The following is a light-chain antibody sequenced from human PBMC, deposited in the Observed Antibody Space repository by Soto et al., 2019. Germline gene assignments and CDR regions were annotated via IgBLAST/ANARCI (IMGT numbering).Light chain of an antibody. V-gene: IGKV1-39*01. Sequence: DIQMTQSPSSLSASVGDRVTITCRASQSISSYLNWYQQKPGKAPKLLIYAASSLQSGVQSRFSGSGSGTDFTLTISSLQPEDFATYCCQQSYITPWTFGQGTKLEIK. CDR2: AAS. CDR1: QSISSY. J-gene: IGKJ2*02. CDR3: QQSYITPWT.